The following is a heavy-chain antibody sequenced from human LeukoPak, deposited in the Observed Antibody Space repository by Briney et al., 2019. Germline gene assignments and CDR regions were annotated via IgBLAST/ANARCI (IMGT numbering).Heavy chain of an antibody. CDR2: IWHDGSYE. D-gene: IGHD1-26*01. CDR1: GFTFGRYG. J-gene: IGHJ4*02. Sequence: GGSLRPSCAASGFTFGRYGMHWVRRAQGKGLEGVAVIWHDGSYEYYADSVKGRFTISRDSSKNTLYLQMNSLRAEDTAVYYCAKDGVGATSLDCWGQGTLVTVSS. V-gene: IGHV3-33*06. CDR3: AKDGVGATSLDC.